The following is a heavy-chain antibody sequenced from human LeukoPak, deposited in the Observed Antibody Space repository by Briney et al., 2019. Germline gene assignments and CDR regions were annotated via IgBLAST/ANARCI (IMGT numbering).Heavy chain of an antibody. CDR1: GFTFSSYA. CDR3: ARAGTTVVTPERF. Sequence: PGGSLRLSCAASGFTFSSYAMHWVRQAPGKGLEWVAVISYDGNNKYYADSVKGRFTISRDNSKNTLYLQMNSLRAEDTAVYYCARAGTTVVTPERFWGQGTLVTVSS. J-gene: IGHJ4*02. V-gene: IGHV3-30*04. D-gene: IGHD4-23*01. CDR2: ISYDGNNK.